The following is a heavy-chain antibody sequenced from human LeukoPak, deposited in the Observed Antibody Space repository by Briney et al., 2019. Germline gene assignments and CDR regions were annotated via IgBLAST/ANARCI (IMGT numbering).Heavy chain of an antibody. CDR1: DDFIRSNNYY. J-gene: IGHJ4*02. D-gene: IGHD2-15*01. V-gene: IGHV4-39*01. CDR2: IYYSGRT. Sequence: SETLPLTCTVSDDFIRSNNYYWGWVRQPPGKGLEWIGSIYYSGRTYHNPSLKSRVTISIGTSKNQFSLKLNSVTAADTAVYYCARSVNIVVEYYFDYWGQGTLVTVSS. CDR3: ARSVNIVVEYYFDY.